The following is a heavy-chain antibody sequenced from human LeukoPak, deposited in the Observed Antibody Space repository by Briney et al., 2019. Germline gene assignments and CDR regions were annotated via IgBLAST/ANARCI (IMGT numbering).Heavy chain of an antibody. CDR3: ARARRGDYYGMDV. V-gene: IGHV4-61*01. CDR1: GGSVSSGSYY. CDR2: IYYSGST. J-gene: IGHJ6*02. Sequence: SETLSLTWTVSGGSVSSGSYYWGWIRQPPGKGLEWIGYIYYSGSTNYNPSLKSRVTISVDTSKNQFSLKLSSVTAADTAVYYCARARRGDYYGMDVWGQGTTVTVSS.